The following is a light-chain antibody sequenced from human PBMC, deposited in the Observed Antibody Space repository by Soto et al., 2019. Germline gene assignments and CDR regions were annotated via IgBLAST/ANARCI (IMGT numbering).Light chain of an antibody. CDR3: AAWDDSLSAPV. Sequence: QSALTQPPSASGTPGQRVTISCSGSSSNIGTNYVYWYQQLPGTAPKLLIYNNNQRPSGLPDRFSGSKSGTSAPLAISGLRSEDEADYYCAAWDDSLSAPVFGGGTKLTVL. CDR2: NNN. V-gene: IGLV1-47*02. J-gene: IGLJ2*01. CDR1: SSNIGTNY.